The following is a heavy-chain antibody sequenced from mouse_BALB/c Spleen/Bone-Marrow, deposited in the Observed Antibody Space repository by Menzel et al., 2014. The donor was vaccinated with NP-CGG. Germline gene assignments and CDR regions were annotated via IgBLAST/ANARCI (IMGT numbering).Heavy chain of an antibody. V-gene: IGHV10-1*02. CDR2: IRSKSNNYAT. D-gene: IGHD2-4*01. CDR3: GRQNYDYAWFAY. J-gene: IGHJ3*01. Sequence: EVKLVESGGGLVQPKGSLKLSCAASGFTFNTYAMNWVRQAPGKGLEWVARIRSKSNNYATYYADSVKDRFTISRDDSQSMLYLQMNNLKTEDTAMYYCGRQNYDYAWFAYWGQGTLVTVSA. CDR1: GFTFNTYA.